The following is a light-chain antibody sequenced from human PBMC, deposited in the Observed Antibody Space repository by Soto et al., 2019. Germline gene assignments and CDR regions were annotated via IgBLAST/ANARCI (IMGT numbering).Light chain of an antibody. J-gene: IGKJ1*01. CDR1: QSIGRW. CDR2: DAS. CDR3: QQNYSYCT. V-gene: IGKV1-5*01. Sequence: IQLTRSPSTLSASARDTVTVTCRASQSIGRWLAWYQQKPRKAPKLLIFDASTLENGVPARFSGSRSGPEFSLTISCLQPDDFATYCCQQNYSYCTFGQGTKVDIK.